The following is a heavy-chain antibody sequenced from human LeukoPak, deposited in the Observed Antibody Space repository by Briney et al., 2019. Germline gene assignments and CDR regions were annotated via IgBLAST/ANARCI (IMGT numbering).Heavy chain of an antibody. V-gene: IGHV3-7*05. CDR1: GFIFTDYS. J-gene: IGHJ4*02. CDR3: ATWSDAWEFDY. CDR2: IKEDGTDK. Sequence: GGSLRLSCAASGFIFTDYSIDWVRQAPGKGLEWVAHIKEDGTDKYYVDSVTGRFTISRDNTKNSLYLQMSSLRAEDTAVYYCATWSDAWEFDYWGQGSLVSVSS. D-gene: IGHD1-26*01.